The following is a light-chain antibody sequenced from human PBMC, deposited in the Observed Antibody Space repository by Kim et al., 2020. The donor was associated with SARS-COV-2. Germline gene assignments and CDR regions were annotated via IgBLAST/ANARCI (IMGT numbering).Light chain of an antibody. CDR2: DVS. V-gene: IGLV2-14*03. CDR1: SSDVGGYKY. Sequence: QPIASSSTGTSSDVGGYKYVSWYQQHPGTAPKLMIYDVSNRPAGVSNRFSGSKSGNTASLTISGLQAEDEADYYCSSYTSSSTNYVFGTGTKVTVL. CDR3: SSYTSSSTNYV. J-gene: IGLJ1*01.